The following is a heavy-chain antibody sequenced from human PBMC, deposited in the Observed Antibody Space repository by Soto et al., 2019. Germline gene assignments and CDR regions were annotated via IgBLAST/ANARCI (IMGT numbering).Heavy chain of an antibody. CDR2: IYSGGST. CDR3: ARDSLTFGETHYYGMDV. CDR1: GFTVSSNY. J-gene: IGHJ6*02. V-gene: IGHV3-53*01. D-gene: IGHD3-10*01. Sequence: PGGSLRLSCAASGFTVSSNYMSWVRQAPGKGLEWVSVIYSGGSTYYADSVKGRFTISRDNSKNTLYLQMNSLRAEDTAVYYCARDSLTFGETHYYGMDVWGQGTTVTVSS.